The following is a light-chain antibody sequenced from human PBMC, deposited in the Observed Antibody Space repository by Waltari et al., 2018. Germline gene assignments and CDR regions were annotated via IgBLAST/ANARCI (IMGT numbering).Light chain of an antibody. V-gene: IGKV4-1*01. CDR2: WAS. Sequence: DIVMTQSPDSLAVALGERLNIKGKSSQSLLYNSNDKNYLAWYQQNPGQPPKLLFYWASTRHSGVPDRFSGSWSATDFTLSISSLQAEDVAVYYCQQYYSRRTFGQGTRVEIK. J-gene: IGKJ1*01. CDR1: QSLLYNSNDKNY. CDR3: QQYYSRRT.